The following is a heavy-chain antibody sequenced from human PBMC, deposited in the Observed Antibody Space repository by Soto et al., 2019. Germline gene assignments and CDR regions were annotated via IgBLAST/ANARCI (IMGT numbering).Heavy chain of an antibody. CDR2: IYYSGST. CDR1: GGSISSYY. CDR3: ARHGKYSDGWRSFDY. Sequence: SETLSLTCTVSGGSISSYYWSWIRQPPGKGLEWIGYIYYSGSTNYNPSLKSRVTISVGKSISTAYLQWSSLKASDSGMYYCARHGKYSDGWRSFDYWGQGTLVTVSS. D-gene: IGHD6-19*01. V-gene: IGHV4-59*08. J-gene: IGHJ4*02.